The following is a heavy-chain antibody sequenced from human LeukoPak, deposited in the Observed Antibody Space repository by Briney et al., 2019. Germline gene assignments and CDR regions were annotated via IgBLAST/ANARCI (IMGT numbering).Heavy chain of an antibody. J-gene: IGHJ3*02. CDR2: ISIGSTYI. CDR1: GFTFSSYS. CDR3: VPSPDAFDI. Sequence: GGSLRLSCAASGFTFSSYSMNWGRQAPGEGLEWVSYISIGSTYIYYADSVKDRFTISRDNARNSLSLQMNSLRAEDTAVYYCVPSPDAFDIWGQGTLATVSS. V-gene: IGHV3-21*01.